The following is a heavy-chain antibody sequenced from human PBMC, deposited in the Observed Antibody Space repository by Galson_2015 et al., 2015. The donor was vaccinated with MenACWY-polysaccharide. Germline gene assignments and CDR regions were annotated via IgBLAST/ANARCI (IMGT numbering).Heavy chain of an antibody. Sequence: SVKVSCKASGYTFTDYYMHWVRQAPGQGLGWMGWINPKSGDTKYAQKFQGRVTMTRDTSISTAYIELSRLRSDDTAMYYCARDLVGAGDWYDPWGQGTLVTVSS. D-gene: IGHD3-16*01. J-gene: IGHJ5*02. V-gene: IGHV1-2*02. CDR3: ARDLVGAGDWYDP. CDR1: GYTFTDYY. CDR2: INPKSGDT.